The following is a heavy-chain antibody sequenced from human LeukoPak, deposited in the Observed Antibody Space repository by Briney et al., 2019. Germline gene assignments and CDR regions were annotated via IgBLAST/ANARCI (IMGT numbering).Heavy chain of an antibody. Sequence: GGYLRLSCETSGFTFNRAWMSWGRQSPGKRQEWVGRTISETDGGTTDYAASDKGRFFISRDDSQQTLYLQMSNLKTEDTAVYYCVADNGVRFLEVDYWGLGTLVTVSS. J-gene: IGHJ4*02. D-gene: IGHD3-3*01. CDR1: GFTFNRAW. CDR3: VADNGVRFLEVDY. CDR2: TISETDGGTT. V-gene: IGHV3-15*01.